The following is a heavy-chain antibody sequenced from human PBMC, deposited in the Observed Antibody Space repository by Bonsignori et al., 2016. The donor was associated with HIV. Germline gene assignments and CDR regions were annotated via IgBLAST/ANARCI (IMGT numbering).Heavy chain of an antibody. J-gene: IGHJ4*02. V-gene: IGHV3-48*03. CDR3: AREGYSSGWYDY. D-gene: IGHD6-19*01. CDR2: ISSSGSTI. Sequence: GGSLRLSCAASGFTFSSYEMNWVRQAPGKGLEWVSYISSSGSTIYYADSVKGRFTISRDNAKNSLYLQMNSLRAEDTAVYYCAREGYSSGWYDYWGQGTLVTVSS. CDR1: GFTFSSYE.